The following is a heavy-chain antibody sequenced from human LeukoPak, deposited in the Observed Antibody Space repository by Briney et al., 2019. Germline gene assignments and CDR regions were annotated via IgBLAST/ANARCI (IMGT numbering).Heavy chain of an antibody. V-gene: IGHV3-7*01. Sequence: GGSLRLSCAASGFIFSDYYMSWVRQAPGKGLEWVANIQEDGKKENYVDSVRGRFTISRDNAKNSLYLQMNSLRAEDTAVYYCARDQSSGWYGYGAFDIWGQGTMVTVSS. J-gene: IGHJ3*02. CDR1: GFIFSDYY. CDR2: IQEDGKKE. CDR3: ARDQSSGWYGYGAFDI. D-gene: IGHD6-19*01.